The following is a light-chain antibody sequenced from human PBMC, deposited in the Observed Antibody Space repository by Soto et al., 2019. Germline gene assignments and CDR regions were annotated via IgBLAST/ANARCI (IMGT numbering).Light chain of an antibody. J-gene: IGKJ5*01. V-gene: IGKV3-20*01. Sequence: VSTRSAGTLSLSPGERTTLSCRASQSISRYLAWYQQKPGQGPRLLIYGASSRATGTPDRFSGSGSGTDFTLTINRLEPEDFALYYCQQYGSSPPITFGQGTRLEIK. CDR1: QSISRY. CDR3: QQYGSSPPIT. CDR2: GAS.